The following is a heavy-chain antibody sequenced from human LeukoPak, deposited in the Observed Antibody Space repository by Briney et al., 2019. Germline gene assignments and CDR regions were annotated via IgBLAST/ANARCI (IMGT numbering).Heavy chain of an antibody. CDR2: ISGSDGIT. V-gene: IGHV3-23*01. Sequence: PGGSLRLSCAPSGFTFSNYAMRWVRQAPGKGLGWVSHISGSDGITYYADSVKGRFTISRDNSKNTLYLQMNSLRAEDTAVYYCAREPFLEWLIVGYFDYWGQGTLVTVSS. D-gene: IGHD3-3*02. CDR1: GFTFSNYA. J-gene: IGHJ4*02. CDR3: AREPFLEWLIVGYFDY.